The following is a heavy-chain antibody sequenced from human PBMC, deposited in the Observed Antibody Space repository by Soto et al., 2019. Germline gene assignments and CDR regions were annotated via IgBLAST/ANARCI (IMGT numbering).Heavy chain of an antibody. CDR1: GFTFGIYA. J-gene: IGHJ4*02. V-gene: IGHV3-23*01. D-gene: IGHD6-13*01. Sequence: GGSLRLSCAASGFTFGIYAMSWVRQAPGKGLEWVSSISGSGGSIYYAHSVKGRFTISRDKTKDTLDLQMNSLRAEDTAVYHCARVAPEYSSTPRRFDFWGQGTLVTVSS. CDR2: ISGSGGSI. CDR3: ARVAPEYSSTPRRFDF.